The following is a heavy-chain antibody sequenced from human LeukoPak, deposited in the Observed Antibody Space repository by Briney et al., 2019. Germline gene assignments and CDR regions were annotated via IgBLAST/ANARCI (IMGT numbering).Heavy chain of an antibody. CDR2: ISAYNGNT. CDR1: GYTFTSYG. Sequence: ASVKVSCKASGYTFTSYGISWVRQAPGQGLEWMGWISAYNGNTNYAQKLQGRVTMTTDTSTNTAYMELRSLRSDDTAVYYCARGALLWFGVGTTTSMDVWGQGTTVTVSS. J-gene: IGHJ6*02. CDR3: ARGALLWFGVGTTTSMDV. D-gene: IGHD3-10*01. V-gene: IGHV1-18*01.